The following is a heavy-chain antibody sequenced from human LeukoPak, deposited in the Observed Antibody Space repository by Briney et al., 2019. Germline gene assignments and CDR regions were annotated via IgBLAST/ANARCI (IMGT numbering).Heavy chain of an antibody. CDR2: IRYDGSNK. Sequence: PGGSLGLSCAASGFTFSNYGMHWVRQAPGKGLEWVAFIRYDGSNKFYTDSVKGRFTISRDNSKNTLYLQMNSLRAADTAVYYCAKVIRASISVIVVVKASFDYWGQGSLVTVSS. D-gene: IGHD3-22*01. J-gene: IGHJ4*02. V-gene: IGHV3-30*02. CDR3: AKVIRASISVIVVVKASFDY. CDR1: GFTFSNYG.